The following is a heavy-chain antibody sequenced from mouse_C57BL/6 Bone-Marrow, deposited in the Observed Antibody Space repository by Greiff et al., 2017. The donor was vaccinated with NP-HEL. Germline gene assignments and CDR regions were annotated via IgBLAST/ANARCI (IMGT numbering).Heavy chain of an antibody. Sequence: EVQLQQSVAELVRPGASVKLSCTASGFNIKNTYMHWVKQRPERGLEWIGRIDPANGNTKYAPKFQGKATITADTSSNTAYLQLSRLTSEDTAIYYCALIYYYGFYAMDYWGQGTSVTVSS. J-gene: IGHJ4*01. V-gene: IGHV14-3*01. CDR2: IDPANGNT. CDR3: ALIYYYGFYAMDY. CDR1: GFNIKNTY. D-gene: IGHD1-1*01.